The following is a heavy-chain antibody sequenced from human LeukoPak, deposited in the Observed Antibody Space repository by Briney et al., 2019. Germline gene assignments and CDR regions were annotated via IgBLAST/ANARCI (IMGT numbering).Heavy chain of an antibody. Sequence: SVEVSCKASGGTFSSYAISWVRQAPGQGLEWMGGISPICGITNYAEKFQGRVTITADKSTNTAYLELSSLRSEDTAVYYCAIARGHYYDNSGQEFDYWGQGTLVTVSS. J-gene: IGHJ4*02. CDR3: AIARGHYYDNSGQEFDY. CDR1: GGTFSSYA. V-gene: IGHV1-69*17. D-gene: IGHD3-22*01. CDR2: ISPICGIT.